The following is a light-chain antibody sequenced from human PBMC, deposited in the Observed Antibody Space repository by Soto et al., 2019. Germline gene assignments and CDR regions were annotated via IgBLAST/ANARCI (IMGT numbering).Light chain of an antibody. CDR1: SGHSSYA. V-gene: IGLV4-69*01. CDR3: QTWGTGTRGV. J-gene: IGLJ3*02. CDR2: LNSDGSH. Sequence: QAVVTQSPSASASLVASVKLTCTLSSGHSSYAIAWHQQQPEKGPRYLMKLNSDGSHSKGDGIPDRFSGSSSGAERYLTISRLQSEDEADYYCQTWGTGTRGVFGGGTKVTVL.